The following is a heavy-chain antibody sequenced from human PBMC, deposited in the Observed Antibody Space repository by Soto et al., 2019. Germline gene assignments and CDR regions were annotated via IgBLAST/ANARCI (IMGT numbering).Heavy chain of an antibody. CDR1: GGYFSGYY. V-gene: IGHV4-34*01. Sequence: QVQLQQWGAGLLKPSETLSLTCAVYGGYFSGYYWSWIRQPPGKGLEWIGEINHSGSTNYNPSLKSRVTRSVDTSKDQFSLKLSSVTAADTAVYYCAGRYSYGEYYFDYWGQGTLVTVSS. D-gene: IGHD5-18*01. CDR3: AGRYSYGEYYFDY. CDR2: INHSGST. J-gene: IGHJ4*02.